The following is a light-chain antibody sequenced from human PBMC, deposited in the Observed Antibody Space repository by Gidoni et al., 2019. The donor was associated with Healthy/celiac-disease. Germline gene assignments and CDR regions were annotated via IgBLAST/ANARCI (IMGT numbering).Light chain of an antibody. J-gene: IGKJ3*01. V-gene: IGKV3-11*02. CDR1: QSVSSY. CDR3: QQRSNWPPGIT. CDR2: DAS. Sequence: VLTQSPATLSLSPVERAPLSCRPSQSVSSYLAWYQQKPGQAPRLLIYDASNRAACIPARCSGSGAGRDVSPTISSLEHEDVAVNYCQQRSNWPPGITFXPXTKVDIK.